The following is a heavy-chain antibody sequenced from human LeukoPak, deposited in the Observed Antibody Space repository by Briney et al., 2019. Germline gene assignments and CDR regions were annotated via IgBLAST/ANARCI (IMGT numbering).Heavy chain of an antibody. V-gene: IGHV4-34*01. CDR3: ARGGYCSGGSCYLNYWYFDL. J-gene: IGHJ2*01. CDR2: INHSGST. D-gene: IGHD2-15*01. Sequence: SETLSLTCAVYGGSLSGYYWSWIRQPPGKGLEWIGEINHSGSTNYNPSLKSRVTTSVDTSKNQFSLKLSSVTAADTAVYYCARGGYCSGGSCYLNYWYFDLWGRGTLVTVSS. CDR1: GGSLSGYY.